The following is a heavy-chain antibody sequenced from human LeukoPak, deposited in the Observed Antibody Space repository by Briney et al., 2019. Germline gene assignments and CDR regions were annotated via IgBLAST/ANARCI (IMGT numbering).Heavy chain of an antibody. D-gene: IGHD2-2*02. V-gene: IGHV4-59*01. Sequence: SETLSLTYTVSGGSISGYYWNWIRQPPGKGLERIGFIYYSGSTNYNPSLKSRVTISVDTSKNQFSLKLSSVTAADTAVYYCARSPPYCSSPGCYIGWFDPWGQGTLVTVSS. J-gene: IGHJ5*02. CDR2: IYYSGST. CDR3: ARSPPYCSSPGCYIGWFDP. CDR1: GGSISGYY.